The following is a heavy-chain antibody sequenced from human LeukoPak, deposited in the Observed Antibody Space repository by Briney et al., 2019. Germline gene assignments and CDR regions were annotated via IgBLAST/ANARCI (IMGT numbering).Heavy chain of an antibody. D-gene: IGHD3-3*01. CDR1: GFTFSNAW. J-gene: IGHJ6*03. V-gene: IGHV3-15*01. Sequence: PGGSLRLSCAASGFTFSNAWMSWVRQAPGKRLEWVGRIKSKTDGGTTDYAAPVKGRFTISRDDSKNTLYLQMNSLKTEDTAVYYCTTLPPGYDFWSGYMPYYYYYYMDVWGKGTTVTVSS. CDR2: IKSKTDGGTT. CDR3: TTLPPGYDFWSGYMPYYYYYYMDV.